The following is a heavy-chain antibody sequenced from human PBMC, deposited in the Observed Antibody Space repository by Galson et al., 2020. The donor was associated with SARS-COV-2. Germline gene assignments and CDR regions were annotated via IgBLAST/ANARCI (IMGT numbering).Heavy chain of an antibody. V-gene: IGHV5-51*01. D-gene: IGHD5-12*01. CDR1: GYTFSDYW. Sequence: GESLKISCKASGYTFSDYWIGWVRQMPGKGLEWMGIIYPGDSDTRYSPSFEGQVTISADKSINTAYLQWSSLKASDTAIYYCARHNIALDSWGQGTLVTVSS. J-gene: IGHJ4*02. CDR2: IYPGDSDT. CDR3: ARHNIALDS.